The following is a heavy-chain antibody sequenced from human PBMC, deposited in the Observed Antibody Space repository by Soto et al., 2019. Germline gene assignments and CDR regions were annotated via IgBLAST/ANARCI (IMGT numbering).Heavy chain of an antibody. Sequence: PSETLSLTCAVYGGSFSGYYWSWIRQPPGKGLEWIGEINHSGSTNYNPSLKSRVTISVDTSKNQFSLKLSSATAADTAVYYCAREDFWSGRKAYYYYGMDVWGQGTTVTVSS. CDR3: AREDFWSGRKAYYYYGMDV. D-gene: IGHD3-3*01. CDR2: INHSGST. V-gene: IGHV4-34*01. J-gene: IGHJ6*02. CDR1: GGSFSGYY.